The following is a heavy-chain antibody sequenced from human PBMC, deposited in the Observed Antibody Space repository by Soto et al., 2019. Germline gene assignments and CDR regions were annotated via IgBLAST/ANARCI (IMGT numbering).Heavy chain of an antibody. CDR1: GYSFTSYW. Sequence: GESLKLSCKGSGYSFTSYWIGWVRQMPGKGLEWMGIIYPGDSDTRYSPSFQGQVTISADKSISTAYLQWSSLKASDTAMYYCARLLGYCSGGSCYSVYYYGMDVWGQGTTVTVSS. CDR2: IYPGDSDT. D-gene: IGHD2-15*01. J-gene: IGHJ6*02. CDR3: ARLLGYCSGGSCYSVYYYGMDV. V-gene: IGHV5-51*01.